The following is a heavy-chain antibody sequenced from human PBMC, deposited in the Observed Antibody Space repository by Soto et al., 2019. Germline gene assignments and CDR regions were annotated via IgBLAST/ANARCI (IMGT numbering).Heavy chain of an antibody. V-gene: IGHV1-8*01. Sequence: QVQLVQSGAEVKKPGASVKVSCKASGYTFTSYDINWVRQATGQGLEWMGWMNPNSGNTGYAQKFQGRVTMTRNTSISTANMELSSLRAEDTAVYYCARAPNPLSIAAAGGYGMDVWGQGTTVTVSS. J-gene: IGHJ6*02. D-gene: IGHD6-13*01. CDR2: MNPNSGNT. CDR3: ARAPNPLSIAAAGGYGMDV. CDR1: GYTFTSYD.